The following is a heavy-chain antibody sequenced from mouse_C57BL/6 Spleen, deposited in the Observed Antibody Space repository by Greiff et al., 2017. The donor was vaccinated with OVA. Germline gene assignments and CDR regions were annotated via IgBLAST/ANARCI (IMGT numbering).Heavy chain of an antibody. Sequence: VQRVESGAELVKPGASVKMSCKASGYTFTTYPIEWMKQNHGKSLEWIGNFHPYNDDTKYNEKFKGKATLTVEKSSSTVYLELSRLTSDYSAVYYCARGITTRFYYFDYWGQGTTLTVSS. V-gene: IGHV1-47*01. D-gene: IGHD1-1*01. CDR3: ARGITTRFYYFDY. J-gene: IGHJ2*01. CDR2: FHPYNDDT. CDR1: GYTFTTYP.